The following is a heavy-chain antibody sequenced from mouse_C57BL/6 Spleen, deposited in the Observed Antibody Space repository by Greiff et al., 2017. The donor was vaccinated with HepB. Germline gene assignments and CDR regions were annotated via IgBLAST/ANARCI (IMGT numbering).Heavy chain of an antibody. CDR1: GYAFSSSW. Sequence: VQLKQSGPELVKPGASVKISCKASGYAFSSSWMNWVKQRPGKGLEWIGRSYPGDGDTNYNGKFKGKATLTADKSSSTAYMQLSSLTSEDSAVYFCANNYYGSSFDYWGQGTTLTVSS. V-gene: IGHV1-82*01. CDR2: SYPGDGDT. D-gene: IGHD1-1*01. CDR3: ANNYYGSSFDY. J-gene: IGHJ2*01.